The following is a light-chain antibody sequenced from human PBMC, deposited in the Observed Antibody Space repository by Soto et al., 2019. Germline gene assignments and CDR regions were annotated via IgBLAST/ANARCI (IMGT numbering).Light chain of an antibody. J-gene: IGKJ1*01. V-gene: IGKV3-15*01. CDR3: QQYNNWPPT. CDR1: QSVGAH. Sequence: EIVMTQSPATLSVSPGERATLSCRASQSVGAHLAWYQQKPGQAPRLLIYGASTRATGIPARFSGSGSGTEFTLTISSLQSGDFAVYYCQQYNNWPPTFGQGTKVDIK. CDR2: GAS.